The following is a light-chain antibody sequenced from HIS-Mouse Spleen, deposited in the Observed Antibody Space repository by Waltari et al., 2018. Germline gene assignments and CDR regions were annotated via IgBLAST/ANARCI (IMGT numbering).Light chain of an antibody. CDR2: EGS. CDR3: CSYAGSSTWV. J-gene: IGLJ3*02. CDR1: SRDVGSYNL. Sequence: QSALTQPASVSGSPGQSITISCTGTSRDVGSYNLVSWYQHQPGKAPKLMIYEGSKLHSGVSNRFSDSTSGNTASLTISGLQAEAEADYYCCSYAGSSTWVFGGGTKLTVL. V-gene: IGLV2-23*01.